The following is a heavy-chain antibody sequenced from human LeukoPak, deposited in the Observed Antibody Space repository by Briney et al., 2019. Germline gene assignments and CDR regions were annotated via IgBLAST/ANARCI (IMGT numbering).Heavy chain of an antibody. V-gene: IGHV1-18*01. Sequence: ASVKVSGKASGYTFTSYGISWVRQAPGQGLEWMGWNSAYSGNTNYAQKLQGRVTMTTDTSTSTAYMELRSLRSDDTAVYYCARDRQLRYFDWYYYYYMDVWGKGTTVTISS. D-gene: IGHD3-9*01. CDR1: GYTFTSYG. CDR2: NSAYSGNT. J-gene: IGHJ6*03. CDR3: ARDRQLRYFDWYYYYYMDV.